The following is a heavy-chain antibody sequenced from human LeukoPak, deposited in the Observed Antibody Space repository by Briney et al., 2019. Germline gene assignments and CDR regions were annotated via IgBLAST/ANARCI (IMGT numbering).Heavy chain of an antibody. Sequence: PGGSLRLSCTASGLSFSSSAMSWVRQAPGKGLEWVSSISDSGDFTYYADSVKGRFTISRDNSKNTLFVQMSSLRAEDTAVYYCAKGSRQFSRDKAGPIDYWGQGTLVTVSS. CDR1: GLSFSSSA. CDR3: AKGSRQFSRDKAGPIDY. D-gene: IGHD6-19*01. V-gene: IGHV3-23*01. CDR2: ISDSGDFT. J-gene: IGHJ4*02.